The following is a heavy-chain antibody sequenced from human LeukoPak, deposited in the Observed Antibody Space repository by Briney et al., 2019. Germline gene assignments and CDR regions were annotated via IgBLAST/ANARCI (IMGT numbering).Heavy chain of an antibody. J-gene: IGHJ4*02. Sequence: SETLSLTCAVSGGSISSGGYSWSWIRQPPGKGLEWIGYIYHSGSTYYNPSLKSRVTISVDRSKNQFSLKLSSVTAADTAVYYCARAGYCSGGSCLYYFDYWGQGTLVTVSS. CDR3: ARAGYCSGGSCLYYFDY. D-gene: IGHD2-15*01. CDR1: GGSISSGGYS. V-gene: IGHV4-30-2*01. CDR2: IYHSGST.